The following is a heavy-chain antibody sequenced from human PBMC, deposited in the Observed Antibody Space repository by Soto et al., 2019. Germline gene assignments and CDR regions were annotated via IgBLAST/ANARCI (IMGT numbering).Heavy chain of an antibody. D-gene: IGHD1-1*01. J-gene: IGHJ4*02. Sequence: QVHLVQSGAEVKKPGASVKVSCKCSGCTFTSYGITWVRQAPGQGLEWMGWISAHNGNTDYAQKLQGRVTVTRDTSTSTAYMELRSLRSDDTAVYYCARGRYGDYWGQGALVTVSS. V-gene: IGHV1-18*01. CDR1: GCTFTSYG. CDR2: ISAHNGNT. CDR3: ARGRYGDY.